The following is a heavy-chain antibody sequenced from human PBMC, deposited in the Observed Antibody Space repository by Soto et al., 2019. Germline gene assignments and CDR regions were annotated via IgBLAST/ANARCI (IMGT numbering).Heavy chain of an antibody. J-gene: IGHJ6*02. Sequence: QVQLVQSGAEVKKPGSSVRVSCKASEATFTKYVLTWVRQAPGQGLEWMGGIIPVFGTTSYVEKFQGRVTITADKSTSTVYMELSRLRSEDTAVYYCARTGLGAGSYSETYYYHGMDVWGHGTTVIVS. CDR2: IIPVFGTT. CDR1: EATFTKYV. CDR3: ARTGLGAGSYSETYYYHGMDV. D-gene: IGHD1-26*01. V-gene: IGHV1-69*06.